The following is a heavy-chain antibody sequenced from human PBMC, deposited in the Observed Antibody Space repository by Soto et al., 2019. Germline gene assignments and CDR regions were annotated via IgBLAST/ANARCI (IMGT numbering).Heavy chain of an antibody. CDR3: ARDRLVPYNWFDP. CDR1: GGSISSGDYY. D-gene: IGHD3-9*01. CDR2: IYYSGST. J-gene: IGHJ5*02. Sequence: SETLSLTCTVSGGSISSGDYYWSWIRQPPGKGLEWIGYIYYSGSTYYNPSLKSRVTISVDTSKNQFSLKLSSVTAADTAVYYCARDRLVPYNWFDPWGQGTLVTVSS. V-gene: IGHV4-30-4*01.